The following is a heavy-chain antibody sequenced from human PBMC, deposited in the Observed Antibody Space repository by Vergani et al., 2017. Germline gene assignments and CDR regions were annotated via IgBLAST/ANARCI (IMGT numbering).Heavy chain of an antibody. J-gene: IGHJ6*02. V-gene: IGHV4-59*11. Sequence: QVQLQESGPGLVKPSETLSLTCTVSGGSISSHYWSWIRQPPGKGLEWIGYIYYSGSTNYNPSLKSRVTISVDTSKNQFALKLSSVTAADTAVYYCARVLYYGMDVWGQGTTVTVSS. CDR3: ARVLYYGMDV. CDR1: GGSISSHY. CDR2: IYYSGST.